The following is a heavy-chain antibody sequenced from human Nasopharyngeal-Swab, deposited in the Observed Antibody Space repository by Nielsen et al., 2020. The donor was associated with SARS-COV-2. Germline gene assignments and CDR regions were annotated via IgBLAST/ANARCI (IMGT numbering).Heavy chain of an antibody. V-gene: IGHV4-34*01. CDR2: INHSGST. CDR3: ARGQGPRHYYDSSGYYYDVLGRGYYFDY. J-gene: IGHJ4*02. D-gene: IGHD3-22*01. Sequence: WIRQPPGKGLEWIGEINHSGSTNYNPSLKSRVTISVDTSKNQFSLKLSSVTAADTAAYYCARGQGPRHYYDSSGYYYDVLGRGYYFDYWDQGTLVTVSS.